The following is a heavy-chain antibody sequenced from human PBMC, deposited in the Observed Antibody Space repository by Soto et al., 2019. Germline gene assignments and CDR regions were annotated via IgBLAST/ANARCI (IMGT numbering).Heavy chain of an antibody. V-gene: IGHV3-23*01. J-gene: IGHJ4*02. CDR1: GFTFITYA. Sequence: GESLTLSFGASGFTFITYALIWVRQAPLKGRESVSVITVRGGSTYYADSVKGRFTISRDISKNTLFLQMNSLRAEDTAVYYCAKDRYGDYGGIDYWGQGP. D-gene: IGHD4-17*01. CDR3: AKDRYGDYGGIDY. CDR2: ITVRGGST.